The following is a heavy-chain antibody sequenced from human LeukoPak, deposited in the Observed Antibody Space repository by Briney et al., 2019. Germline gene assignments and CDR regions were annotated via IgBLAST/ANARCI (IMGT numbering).Heavy chain of an antibody. V-gene: IGHV4-34*01. D-gene: IGHD5-18*01. J-gene: IGHJ4*02. Sequence: SETLSLTCAVYGGSFSGCYWSWIRQPPGKGLEWIGEINHSGSTNYNPSLKSRVTISVDTSKNQFSLKLSSVTAADTAVYYCARHRGYSYGVDYWGQGTLVTVSS. CDR1: GGSFSGCY. CDR2: INHSGST. CDR3: ARHRGYSYGVDY.